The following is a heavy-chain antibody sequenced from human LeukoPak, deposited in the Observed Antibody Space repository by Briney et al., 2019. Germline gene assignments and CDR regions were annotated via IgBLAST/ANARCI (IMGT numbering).Heavy chain of an antibody. CDR3: ARYSSSWSSFDY. Sequence: SETLSLTCTVSGGSISSSSYYWGWIRQPPGKGLEWIGYIYYSGGTNYNPSLKSRVTISVDTSKNQFSLKLSSVTAADTAVYYCARYSSSWSSFDYWGQGTLVTVSS. V-gene: IGHV4-61*05. CDR2: IYYSGGT. J-gene: IGHJ4*02. CDR1: GGSISSSSYY. D-gene: IGHD6-13*01.